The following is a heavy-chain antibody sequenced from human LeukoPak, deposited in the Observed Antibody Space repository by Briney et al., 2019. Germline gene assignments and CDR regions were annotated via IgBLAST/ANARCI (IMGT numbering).Heavy chain of an antibody. Sequence: GASVKVSCKASGYTFTGYYMHWVRQAPGQGLEWMGRINPNSGGTNYAQKFQGRVTMTRDTSISTAYMELSRLRSDNTAVYYCARGTYYYDSSGYFDYGGQGTLVTVSS. V-gene: IGHV1-2*06. CDR2: INPNSGGT. D-gene: IGHD3-22*01. J-gene: IGHJ4*02. CDR3: ARGTYYYDSSGYFDY. CDR1: GYTFTGYY.